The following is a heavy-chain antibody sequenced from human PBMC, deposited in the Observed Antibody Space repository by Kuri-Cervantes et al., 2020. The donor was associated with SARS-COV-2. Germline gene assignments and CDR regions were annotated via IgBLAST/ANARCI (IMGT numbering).Heavy chain of an antibody. CDR1: GGSIKNYF. Sequence: GSLRLSCTVSGGSIKNYFWTWIRQSPGKGLEWIGHIYSTGATNYNPSLKSRVAISLDTSKSQFSLKLNSVTAADTAVYYCARSTPFRRLVVISQRGAFDIWGQGTMVTVSS. J-gene: IGHJ3*02. CDR2: IYSTGAT. CDR3: ARSTPFRRLVVISQRGAFDI. V-gene: IGHV4-59*01. D-gene: IGHD3-22*01.